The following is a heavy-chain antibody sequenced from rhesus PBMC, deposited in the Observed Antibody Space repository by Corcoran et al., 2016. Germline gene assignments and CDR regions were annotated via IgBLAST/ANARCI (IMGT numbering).Heavy chain of an antibody. CDR3: ARRRSSGWTVGYYFDY. D-gene: IGHD6-31*01. CDR2: IYWVDDT. Sequence: QVTLKESGPALVKPTQTLTLTCTFPGFSLPTSGMGVGWLREPPGTPLEWLALIYWVDDTRYNASLRSRLPISRDTSKSQVVLTMTDMDPVDTATYYCARRRSSGWTVGYYFDYWGQGLLVTVSS. V-gene: IGHV2-174*01. CDR1: GFSLPTSGMG. J-gene: IGHJ4*01.